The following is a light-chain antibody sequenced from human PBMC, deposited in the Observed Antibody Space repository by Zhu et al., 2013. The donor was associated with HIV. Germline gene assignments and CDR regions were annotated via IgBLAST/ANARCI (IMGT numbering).Light chain of an antibody. J-gene: IGKJ4*01. CDR3: QQRSNWPLT. V-gene: IGKV3-15*01. CDR1: QNVRSN. CDR2: GAS. Sequence: EIVMTQSTATLSVSPGERATLSCRASQNVRSNLAWYQQKPGQAPRLLIYGASTRATDIPVRFSGSGSGTEFTLTISSLQPEDFAVYYCQQRSNWPLTFGGGTKVEIK.